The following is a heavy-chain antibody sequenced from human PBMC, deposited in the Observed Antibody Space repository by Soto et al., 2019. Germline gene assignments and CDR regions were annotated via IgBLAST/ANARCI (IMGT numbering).Heavy chain of an antibody. D-gene: IGHD3-16*01. V-gene: IGHV4-39*01. CDR3: ATRKFGPGNPQNWFDP. CDR1: GGSISSSSYY. Sequence: KPSETLSLTCTVSGGSISSSSYYWGWIRQPPGKGLEWIGSIYYSGSTYYNPSLKSRVTISVDTSKNQFSLKLSSVTAADTAVYYCATRKFGPGNPQNWFDPWGQGTLVTVSS. CDR2: IYYSGST. J-gene: IGHJ5*02.